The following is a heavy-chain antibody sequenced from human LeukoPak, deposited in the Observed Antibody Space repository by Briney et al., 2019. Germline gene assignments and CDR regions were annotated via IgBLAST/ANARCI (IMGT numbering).Heavy chain of an antibody. V-gene: IGHV1-3*04. J-gene: IGHJ5*02. D-gene: IGHD3/OR15-3a*01. CDR2: INTDDGNT. CDR3: ARGLDLRLLNWFDP. Sequence: ASVKVSCKASGYIFTTYSLHWVRQAPGQRLEWMGWINTDDGNTKYSQKFQGRVTITRDTSASTAYMELSSLRSEDTAVYFCARGLDLRLLNWFDPWGQGTLVTVSS. CDR1: GYIFTTYS.